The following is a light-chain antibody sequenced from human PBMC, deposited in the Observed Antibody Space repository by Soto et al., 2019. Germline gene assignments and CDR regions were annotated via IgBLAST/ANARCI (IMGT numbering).Light chain of an antibody. Sequence: QSVLTQPPSASGTPGQRVTISCSGSSSNIGSNTVNWYQQLPGTAPKLLIYSNNQRPSGVPDRCSGSKSGTSASLAMSGRQSEDEADYYCAAWDDSLNGVVFGGGTKLTVL. CDR2: SNN. J-gene: IGLJ2*01. CDR1: SSNIGSNT. V-gene: IGLV1-44*01. CDR3: AAWDDSLNGVV.